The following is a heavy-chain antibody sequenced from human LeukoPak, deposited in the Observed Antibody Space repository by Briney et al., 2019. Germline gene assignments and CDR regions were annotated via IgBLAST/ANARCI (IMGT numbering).Heavy chain of an antibody. J-gene: IGHJ4*02. D-gene: IGHD5-24*01. CDR2: INPNSGGT. Sequence: ASVKVPCKASGYTFTGYYMHWVRQAPGQGLEWMGWINPNSGGTNYAQKFQGRVTMTRDTSISTAYMELSRLRSDDTAVYYCARDRDGYNGPDYWGQGTLATVSS. V-gene: IGHV1-2*02. CDR1: GYTFTGYY. CDR3: ARDRDGYNGPDY.